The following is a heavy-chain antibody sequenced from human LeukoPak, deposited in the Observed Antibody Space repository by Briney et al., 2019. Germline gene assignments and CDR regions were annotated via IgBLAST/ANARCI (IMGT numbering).Heavy chain of an antibody. D-gene: IGHD1-26*01. V-gene: IGHV1-24*01. CDR1: GYTLTELS. CDR2: FDPEDGET. Sequence: WASVKVSCKVSGYTLTELSMHWVRQAPGKGLEWMGGFDPEDGETIYAQKFQGRVTMTEDTSTDTAYTELSSLRSEDTAVYYCATVRGKRELPDYWGQGTLVTVSS. J-gene: IGHJ4*02. CDR3: ATVRGKRELPDY.